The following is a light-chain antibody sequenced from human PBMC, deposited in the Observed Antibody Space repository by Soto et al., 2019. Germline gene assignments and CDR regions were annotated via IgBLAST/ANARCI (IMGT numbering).Light chain of an antibody. CDR2: DAS. V-gene: IGKV3-20*01. CDR1: QTVRNNY. J-gene: IGKJ4*01. Sequence: EFVLTQSPCTLSLSPGERATLSCRASQTVRNNYLAWYQQKPGQAPRLLIYDASSRATGIPDRFSGGGSGTDFTLTISRLEPEDFAVYCCQQFSSYPLTFGGGTKVDIK. CDR3: QQFSSYPLT.